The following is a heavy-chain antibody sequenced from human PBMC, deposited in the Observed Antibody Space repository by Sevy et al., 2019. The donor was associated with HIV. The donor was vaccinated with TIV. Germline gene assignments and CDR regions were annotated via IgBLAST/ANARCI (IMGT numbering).Heavy chain of an antibody. CDR1: GFTFSGYW. CDR2: IKQDGSKN. J-gene: IGHJ4*02. CDR3: GGGGADGFDY. Sequence: GGSLRLSCAASGFTFSGYWMSWVRQAPGKGLQWVATIKQDGSKNEFVDSVKGRFTISRDNTKNSLYLQMNSLRAEDTALYCCGGGGADGFDYWGQGTLVTVSS. V-gene: IGHV3-7*04.